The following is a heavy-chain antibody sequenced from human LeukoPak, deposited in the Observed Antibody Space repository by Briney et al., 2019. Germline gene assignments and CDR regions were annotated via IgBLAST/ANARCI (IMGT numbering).Heavy chain of an antibody. D-gene: IGHD2-2*01. Sequence: GGSLRLSCAASGFTFSSYGMHWVRQAPGKRLEWVAFIRYDGSNKYYADSVKGRFTISRDNSKNTLYLQMNSLRAEDTAVYYCAKDYCSSTSCYFDPWGREPWSPSPQ. V-gene: IGHV3-30*02. CDR2: IRYDGSNK. CDR1: GFTFSSYG. CDR3: AKDYCSSTSCYFDP. J-gene: IGHJ5*02.